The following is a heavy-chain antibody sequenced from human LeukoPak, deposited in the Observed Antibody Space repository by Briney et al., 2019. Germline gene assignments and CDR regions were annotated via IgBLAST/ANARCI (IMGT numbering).Heavy chain of an antibody. Sequence: GGSLRLSCSAPGFTFSDHYMDWVRPAPGKGLECICRILDKDTIQYAASVKGRITVSRDDSQNSLYLQMSSLKAEHTAFYYCAATVAGQNSFVYWGQGILVTVSS. J-gene: IGHJ4*02. V-gene: IGHV3-72*01. D-gene: IGHD6-19*01. CDR2: ILDKDTI. CDR3: AATVAGQNSFVY. CDR1: GFTFSDHY.